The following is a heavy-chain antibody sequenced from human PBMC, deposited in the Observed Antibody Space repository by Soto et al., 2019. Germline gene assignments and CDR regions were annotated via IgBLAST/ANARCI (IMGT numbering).Heavy chain of an antibody. J-gene: IGHJ4*02. Sequence: SETLSLTCAVSGVSVNSSTWWSGVRQPPGKGLEWIAEIYHSGSVIYNPSLRSRVILAIGWSKNQFSLTLTSVTAADTAVYYCASEPLYYYDLSPGWGQGTLVTVSS. CDR3: ASEPLYYYDLSPG. CDR2: IYHSGSV. D-gene: IGHD3-22*01. V-gene: IGHV4-4*02. CDR1: GVSVNSSTW.